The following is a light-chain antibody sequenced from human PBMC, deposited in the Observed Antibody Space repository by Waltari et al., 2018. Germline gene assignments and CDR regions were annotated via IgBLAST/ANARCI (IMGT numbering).Light chain of an antibody. Sequence: QLVLTQSPSASASLGASVKLPCTLSSGHTNNVIAWLQQRPEKGPRYLMKVNSDGSHNKGDEIPDRFSGSSSGAERYLTISSLQSEDEADYFCQTGGHGTWVFGGGTKLTVL. CDR2: VNSDGSH. CDR1: SGHTNNV. V-gene: IGLV4-69*01. J-gene: IGLJ3*02. CDR3: QTGGHGTWV.